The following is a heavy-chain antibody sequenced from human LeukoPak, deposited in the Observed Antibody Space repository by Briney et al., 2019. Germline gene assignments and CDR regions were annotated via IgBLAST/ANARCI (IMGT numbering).Heavy chain of an antibody. CDR1: GGTFSSYA. D-gene: IGHD3-16*02. V-gene: IGHV1-69*06. J-gene: IGHJ4*02. Sequence: ASVKVSCKASGGTFSSYAISWVRQAPGQGLEWMGGIIPIFGTANYAQKFQGRVTITADKSTSTAYMELSSLRSEDTAVYYCARAEITFGGVIDSYFDYWGQGTLVTVSS. CDR3: ARAEITFGGVIDSYFDY. CDR2: IIPIFGTA.